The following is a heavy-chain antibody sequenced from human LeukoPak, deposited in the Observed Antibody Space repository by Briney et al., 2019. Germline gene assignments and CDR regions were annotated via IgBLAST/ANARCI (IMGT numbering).Heavy chain of an antibody. Sequence: GGSLRLSCAASGFTFSSYGMHWVRQAPGKGLEWVAVISYDGSNKYYADSVKGRFTISGDNSKNTLYLQMNSLRAEDTAVYYCAKLPFPSGMTTEHHQKNYWGQGTLVTVSS. CDR1: GFTFSSYG. CDR2: ISYDGSNK. V-gene: IGHV3-30*18. CDR3: AKLPFPSGMTTEHHQKNY. J-gene: IGHJ4*02. D-gene: IGHD4-17*01.